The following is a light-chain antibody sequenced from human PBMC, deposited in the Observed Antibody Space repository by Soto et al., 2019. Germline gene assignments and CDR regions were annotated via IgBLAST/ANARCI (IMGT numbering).Light chain of an antibody. J-gene: IGLJ7*01. Sequence: QSALTQPASVSGSPGQSITISCTGTSSDVGGYNFVSWYQQLPGKAPKLIIYQVSNRPSGISNRFSGSKSGNTASLTISGLQAEDEGDYYCSSYASSSSYVFGIGTQLTVL. CDR3: SSYASSSSYV. V-gene: IGLV2-14*01. CDR2: QVS. CDR1: SSDVGGYNF.